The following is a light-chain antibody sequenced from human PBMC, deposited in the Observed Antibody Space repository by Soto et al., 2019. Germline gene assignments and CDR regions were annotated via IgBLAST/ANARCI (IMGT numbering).Light chain of an antibody. Sequence: QSALTQPASVSGSPGQSITISCTGTSGDIGSYNRVSWYQQHPGKAPKLRIYEVTDRPSGVSNRFSGSKSGHTASLTISGLQAEYEAEYYCSSYTNIKPRACVFGTGTKLTVL. V-gene: IGLV2-14*01. CDR3: SSYTNIKPRACV. J-gene: IGLJ1*01. CDR1: SGDIGSYNR. CDR2: EVT.